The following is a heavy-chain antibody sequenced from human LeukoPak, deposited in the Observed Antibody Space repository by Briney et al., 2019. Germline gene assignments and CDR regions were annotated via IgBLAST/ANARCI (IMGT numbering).Heavy chain of an antibody. Sequence: GGSLRLSCAASGFTFSNYGMHWVRQAPGKGLEWVAVIWYDGSNKYYADSVKGHFTISRDNSKKTLFLQMNTLRVEDTAVYYCAKDRAYYYGSGVDYWGQGTLVTVSS. V-gene: IGHV3-33*06. CDR3: AKDRAYYYGSGVDY. J-gene: IGHJ4*02. D-gene: IGHD3-10*01. CDR1: GFTFSNYG. CDR2: IWYDGSNK.